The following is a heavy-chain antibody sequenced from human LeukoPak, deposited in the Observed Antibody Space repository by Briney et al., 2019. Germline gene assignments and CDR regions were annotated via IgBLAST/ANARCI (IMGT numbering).Heavy chain of an antibody. Sequence: PSETLSLTCTVSGDSISSYYWSWIRQPPGKGLEWIGYISYTGSTNYNPSLKSRVTISVDTSKNQFSLKLSSVTAADTAVYYCARDRAPEGFDPWGQGTLVTVSS. CDR2: ISYTGST. CDR3: ARDRAPEGFDP. D-gene: IGHD1-14*01. V-gene: IGHV4-59*01. CDR1: GDSISSYY. J-gene: IGHJ5*02.